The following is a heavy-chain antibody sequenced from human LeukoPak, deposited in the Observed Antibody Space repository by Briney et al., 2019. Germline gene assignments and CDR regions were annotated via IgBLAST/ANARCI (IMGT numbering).Heavy chain of an antibody. CDR1: GFSFSNYW. CDR3: ARAGYWPAFDI. V-gene: IGHV3-7*01. CDR2: IKEDGSGK. D-gene: IGHD2-15*01. J-gene: IGHJ3*02. Sequence: GGSLRLSCAASGFSFSNYWMSWVRQAPGKGLEWVANIKEDGSGKFYVDSVRGRFTISRDNAKNSLYLQMNSLRAEDTAVYYCARAGYWPAFDIWGQGTMVTVSS.